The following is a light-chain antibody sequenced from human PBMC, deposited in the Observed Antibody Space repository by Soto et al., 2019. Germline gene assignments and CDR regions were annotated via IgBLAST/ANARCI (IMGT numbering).Light chain of an antibody. CDR3: QQRNFRPEIT. V-gene: IGKV3-11*01. Sequence: EIVLTQSPATLSLSPGERATLSCRASQSVGNLLDWYQQKPGQAPRLLIFDATNSATVTPRRFSGSGSGTDFTLTISSLEPEDFAIYYCQQRNFRPEITFGGGTQVEI. CDR1: QSVGNL. CDR2: DAT. J-gene: IGKJ4*01.